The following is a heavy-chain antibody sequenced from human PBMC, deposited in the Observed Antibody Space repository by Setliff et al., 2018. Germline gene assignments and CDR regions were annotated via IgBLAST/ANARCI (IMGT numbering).Heavy chain of an antibody. CDR1: GFTFSRYG. CDR3: ARVRSSLAVLGSADY. CDR2: IYYDGSNT. D-gene: IGHD6-19*01. J-gene: IGHJ4*02. V-gene: IGHV3-33*01. Sequence: GSLRLSCAASGFTFSRYGMHWVRQPPGKGLEWVAVIYYDGSNTHYTDSVEGRFTISRDNSKNTLYLQMNSLGAEDTAMYYCARVRSSLAVLGSADYWGQGTLVTVSS.